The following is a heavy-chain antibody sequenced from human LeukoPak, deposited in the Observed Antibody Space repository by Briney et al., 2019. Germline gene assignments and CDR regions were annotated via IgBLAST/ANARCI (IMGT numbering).Heavy chain of an antibody. CDR3: ARGVSYSASAFDY. CDR2: INSDGSST. J-gene: IGHJ4*02. Sequence: EGSLRLSCAASGFTFSTYWMHWVRQAPGKGLVWVSHINSDGSSTNYADSVKGRFSISRDNAKNTLYLQMNSLRVEETAVYYCARGVSYSASAFDYWGQGTLVTVSS. CDR1: GFTFSTYW. D-gene: IGHD1-26*01. V-gene: IGHV3-74*01.